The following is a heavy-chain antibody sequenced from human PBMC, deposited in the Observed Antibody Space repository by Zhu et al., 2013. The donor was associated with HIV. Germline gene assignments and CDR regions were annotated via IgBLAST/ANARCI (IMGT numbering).Heavy chain of an antibody. CDR1: GYTFTGYY. V-gene: IGHV1-2*02. D-gene: IGHD1-20*01. Sequence: QVQLVQSGAEVKKPGASVKVSCKASGYTFTGYYMHWVRQAPGQGLEWVGWINPIGGATNSAQKFQGRVTLTRDTSISTAYMELSSLRSEDTAVYYCARDITIVRGSYWGQGTLVTVSS. CDR2: INPIGGAT. CDR3: ARDITIVRGSY. J-gene: IGHJ4*02.